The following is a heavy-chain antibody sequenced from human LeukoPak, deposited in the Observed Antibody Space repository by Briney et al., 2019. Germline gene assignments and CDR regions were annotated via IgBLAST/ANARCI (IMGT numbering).Heavy chain of an antibody. CDR2: ISGSGGST. V-gene: IGHV3-23*01. CDR3: AKGYLVYYGSGSYYSHFDY. CDR1: GFTLCSYS. J-gene: IGHJ4*02. Sequence: GGSPRLSRAAPGFTLCSYSLSWGRQAPGKGVGGVSPISGSGGSTYYADSVKGRFTISRDNSKNTLYLPMNSLRAEDTAVYYCAKGYLVYYGSGSYYSHFDYWGQGTLVTVSS. D-gene: IGHD3-10*01.